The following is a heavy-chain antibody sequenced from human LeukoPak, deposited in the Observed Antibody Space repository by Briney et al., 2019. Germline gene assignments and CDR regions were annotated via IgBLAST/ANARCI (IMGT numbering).Heavy chain of an antibody. V-gene: IGHV4-38-2*02. CDR1: GYSISSGYY. Sequence: SETLSLTCTVSGYSISSGYYWGWIRQPPGQGLEWIGSIYHSGSTYYNPSLKSRVTISVDTSKNQFSLKLSSVTAADTAVYYCARIRGGGTIFDYWGQGTLATVSS. CDR2: IYHSGST. D-gene: IGHD1-14*01. CDR3: ARIRGGGTIFDY. J-gene: IGHJ4*02.